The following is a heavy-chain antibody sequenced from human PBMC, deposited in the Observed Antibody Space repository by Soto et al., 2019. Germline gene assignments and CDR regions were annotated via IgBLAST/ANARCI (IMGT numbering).Heavy chain of an antibody. Sequence: PGGSLRLSCSASGFTFSNNAMHWVRQAPGKGLEYVSAISSDGDSTYYTDPVKDRFTISRDNSKNMLFLEVSSLRPDDTAVYYCVKRAGQQRIAEVAYIDCWGQGTLVTVSS. D-gene: IGHD6-13*01. J-gene: IGHJ4*02. CDR3: VKRAGQQRIAEVAYIDC. V-gene: IGHV3-64D*06. CDR2: ISSDGDST. CDR1: GFTFSNNA.